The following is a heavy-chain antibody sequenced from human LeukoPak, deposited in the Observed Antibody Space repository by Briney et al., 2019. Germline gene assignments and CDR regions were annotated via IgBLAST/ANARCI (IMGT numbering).Heavy chain of an antibody. Sequence: SETLSLTCTVSYDSIGTYLWNWVRQPAGKGLEWIGRIFASGSTFYSPSLKSRVTIAVDTSKNQFSLNLRSVTAADTALYYCARDPTGPVDYWGQGTLVTVSS. CDR3: ARDPTGPVDY. CDR1: YDSIGTYL. D-gene: IGHD1-1*01. J-gene: IGHJ4*02. V-gene: IGHV4-4*07. CDR2: IFASGST.